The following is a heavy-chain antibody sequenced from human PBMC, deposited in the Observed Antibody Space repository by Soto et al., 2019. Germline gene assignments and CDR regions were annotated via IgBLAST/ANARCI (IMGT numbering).Heavy chain of an antibody. Sequence: PGESLKISCKGSGCSFTSYWIGWVRQMPGKGLEWMGIIYPGDSDTRYSPSFQGQVTISADKSISTAYLQWSSLKASDTAMYYCARLGLSYYDSSGYYYYFDYWGQGTLVTVSS. V-gene: IGHV5-51*01. CDR2: IYPGDSDT. CDR1: GCSFTSYW. D-gene: IGHD3-22*01. J-gene: IGHJ4*02. CDR3: ARLGLSYYDSSGYYYYFDY.